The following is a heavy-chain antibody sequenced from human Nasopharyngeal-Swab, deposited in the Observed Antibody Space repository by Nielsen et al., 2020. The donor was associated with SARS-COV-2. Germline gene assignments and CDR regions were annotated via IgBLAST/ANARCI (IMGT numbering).Heavy chain of an antibody. CDR2: INPSGGST. D-gene: IGHD6-19*01. V-gene: IGHV1-46*01. CDR1: GYTFTGYY. CDR3: ARDLSLSGWYLKEFNWFDP. J-gene: IGHJ5*02. Sequence: ASVKVSCKASGYTFTGYYMHWVRQAPGQGLEWMGIINPSGGSTSYAQKFQGRVTMTRDTSTSTVYMELSSLRSEDTAVYYCARDLSLSGWYLKEFNWFDPWGQGTLVTVSS.